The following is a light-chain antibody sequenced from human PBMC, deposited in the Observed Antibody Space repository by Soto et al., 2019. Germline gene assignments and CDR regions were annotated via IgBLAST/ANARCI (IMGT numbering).Light chain of an antibody. Sequence: QSVLTQPPSVCGAPGQRVTISCTGSSSNIGAGYDVHWYQQLPGKAPKLLIYGNDNRPSGVPERFSGSKSGISASLAITGLRADDETDYYCQSYGSSPSANFVFGTGTKVTVL. CDR1: SSNIGAGYD. CDR3: QSYGSSPSANFV. J-gene: IGLJ1*01. V-gene: IGLV1-40*01. CDR2: GND.